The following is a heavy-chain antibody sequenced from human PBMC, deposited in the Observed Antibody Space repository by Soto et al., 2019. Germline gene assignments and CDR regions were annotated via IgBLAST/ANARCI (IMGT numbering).Heavy chain of an antibody. V-gene: IGHV4-59*12. CDR3: TRVATAFPS. J-gene: IGHJ5*02. Sequence: SETLSLTCTVSGGSLKFYYWSWIRQPPGKELEWIGNIYYRGTTNYNPSLQGRVTMSIDTSKNQFSLLLTSLTAADTAVYYCTRVATAFPSWGRGARVTVSS. D-gene: IGHD4-4*01. CDR1: GGSLKFYY. CDR2: IYYRGTT.